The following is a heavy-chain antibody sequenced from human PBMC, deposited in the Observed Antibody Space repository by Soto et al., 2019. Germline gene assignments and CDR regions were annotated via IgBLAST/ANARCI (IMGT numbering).Heavy chain of an antibody. V-gene: IGHV3-30-3*02. CDR2: ISYDASNK. Sequence: GGSLRLSCAASGFTFSSYAMHWVRQAPGKGLEWVAVISYDASNKYFADSVKGRFTISRDNSKNTLYLQMNSLRAEDTAVYYCANDYSNSDYYGMDVWGQGTTVTVSS. CDR1: GFTFSSYA. J-gene: IGHJ6*02. D-gene: IGHD4-4*01. CDR3: ANDYSNSDYYGMDV.